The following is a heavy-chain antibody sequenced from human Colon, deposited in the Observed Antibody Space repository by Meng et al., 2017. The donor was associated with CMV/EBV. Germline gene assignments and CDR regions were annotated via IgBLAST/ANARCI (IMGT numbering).Heavy chain of an antibody. CDR1: GGSVSSGSYY. CDR2: IYYSGST. V-gene: IGHV4-61*01. D-gene: IGHD3-10*01. J-gene: IGHJ4*02. Sequence: SETLSLTCTVSGGSVSSGSYYWSWIRQPPGRGLEWIGYIYYSGSTNYNPSLKSRVTISVDTSKNQFSLKLSSVTAADTAVYYCARAVVRRVTTPYYFDYWGQGTLVTVSS. CDR3: ARAVVRRVTTPYYFDY.